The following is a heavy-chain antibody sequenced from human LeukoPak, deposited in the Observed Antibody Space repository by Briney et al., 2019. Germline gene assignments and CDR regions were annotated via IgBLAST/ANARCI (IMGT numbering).Heavy chain of an antibody. V-gene: IGHV3-7*01. D-gene: IGHD2-2*01. CDR3: HQPVTLPA. CDR1: GITFRNYW. J-gene: IGHJ5*02. CDR2: IKEDGSDK. Sequence: GGSLRLSCVVSGITFRNYWMSWVRQAPGKGLEWAAFIKEDGSDKHYVDSVKGRFTISRDNAKNSLYLQMNSLRAEDTAVYFCHQPVTLPAWGQGALVTVSP.